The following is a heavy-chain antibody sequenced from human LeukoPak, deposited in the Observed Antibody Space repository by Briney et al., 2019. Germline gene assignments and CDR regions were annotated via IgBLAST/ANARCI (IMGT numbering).Heavy chain of an antibody. V-gene: IGHV3-21*01. J-gene: IGHJ6*04. Sequence: PGGSLRLPCVASGFAFSSYSMNWVPQAPGKGLEWVSSITSSSSSIYYSDSLKGRFTISRDNAKNSLYLQMSSLRAEDTAVYYCATAYYYGSGSYNYYYYGMDVWGKGTTVTVSS. CDR3: ATAYYYGSGSYNYYYYGMDV. CDR1: GFAFSSYS. CDR2: ITSSSSSI. D-gene: IGHD3-10*01.